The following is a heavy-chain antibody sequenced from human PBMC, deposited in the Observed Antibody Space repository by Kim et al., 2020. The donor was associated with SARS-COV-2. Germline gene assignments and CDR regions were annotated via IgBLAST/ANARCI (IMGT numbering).Heavy chain of an antibody. CDR3: ARIGYSSSSFDY. J-gene: IGHJ4*02. Sequence: GGSLRLSCAASGFIFSNYWMSWVRQAPGKGLEWVANIKQDGSVIYYVDSLKGRFTISRDNARNSVYLQMDSLRVDDTAVYYCARIGYSSSSFDYWGQGTLVTV. V-gene: IGHV3-7*01. CDR2: IKQDGSVI. CDR1: GFIFSNYW. D-gene: IGHD6-6*01.